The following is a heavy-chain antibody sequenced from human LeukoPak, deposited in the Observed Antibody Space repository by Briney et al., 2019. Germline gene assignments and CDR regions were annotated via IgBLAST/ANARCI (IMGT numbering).Heavy chain of an antibody. J-gene: IGHJ4*02. CDR3: ARDTSGGWYGLIDY. D-gene: IGHD6-19*01. CDR2: IKQDGSEK. V-gene: IGHV3-7*01. CDR1: GFTLSSNW. Sequence: GGSLRLSCAASGFTLSSNWMNWVRQAPGKGLEWVAIIKQDGSEKYYVDPVKGRFTISRDNAKNSLYLQMNSLRAEDTAVYYCARDTSGGWYGLIDYWGQGTPVTVSS.